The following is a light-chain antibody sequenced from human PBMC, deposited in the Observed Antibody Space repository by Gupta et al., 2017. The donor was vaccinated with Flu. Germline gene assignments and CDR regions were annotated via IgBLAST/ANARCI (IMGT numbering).Light chain of an antibody. Sequence: ATLPTSPGERVTLSCGASQSVASDYLAWYQQKPGQPPRLLIYDASIRATGIPDRFSGSGSGTHFTLTISRLDPEDFALYFCHQYGSSLGTFGPGTKLEIK. V-gene: IGKV3D-20*01. CDR3: HQYGSSLGT. J-gene: IGKJ2*01. CDR2: DAS. CDR1: QSVASDY.